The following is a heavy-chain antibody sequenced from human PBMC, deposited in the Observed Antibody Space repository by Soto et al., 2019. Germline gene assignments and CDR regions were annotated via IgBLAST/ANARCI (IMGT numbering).Heavy chain of an antibody. D-gene: IGHD2-15*01. J-gene: IGHJ6*02. CDR1: GYTFTSYG. Sequence: GASVKVSCKASGYTFTSYGINWVRQAPGQGLEWMGWISGYNHNTQYAQRLQGRVTMTTDTATSTAYMELRSLRSDDTAVYYCARNVTRIADSYYGMDVWGQGTTVTVSS. V-gene: IGHV1-18*04. CDR3: ARNVTRIADSYYGMDV. CDR2: ISGYNHNT.